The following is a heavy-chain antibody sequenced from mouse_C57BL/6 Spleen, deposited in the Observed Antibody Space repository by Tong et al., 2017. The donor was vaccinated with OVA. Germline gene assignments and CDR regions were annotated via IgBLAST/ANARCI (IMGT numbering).Heavy chain of an antibody. CDR2: INPNNGGT. V-gene: IGHV1-22*01. CDR3: ARGGNYEAWFAY. Sequence: EVQLQESGPELVKPGASVKISCKASGYSFTDYNMHWVKQSHGKSLEWIGYINPNNGGTSYNQKFKGKATLTVNKSSSTAYMELRSLTSEDSAVYYCARGGNYEAWFAYWGQGTLVTVSA. D-gene: IGHD2-1*01. J-gene: IGHJ3*01. CDR1: GYSFTDYN.